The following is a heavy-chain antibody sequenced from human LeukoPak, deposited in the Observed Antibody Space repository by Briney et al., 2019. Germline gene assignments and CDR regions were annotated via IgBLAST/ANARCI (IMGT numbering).Heavy chain of an antibody. D-gene: IGHD2-21*01. V-gene: IGHV3-23*01. Sequence: PGGSLRLSCAASGFTFSSYLMSWVRQAPGKGLEWVSTITGSGGSTYYADSVKGRFTISRDNSKNTLYSQMNSLSAEDTALYYCAKRGSCGGDPCNRNFDFWGQGTLVAVSS. CDR1: GFTFSSYL. CDR3: AKRGSCGGDPCNRNFDF. J-gene: IGHJ4*02. CDR2: ITGSGGST.